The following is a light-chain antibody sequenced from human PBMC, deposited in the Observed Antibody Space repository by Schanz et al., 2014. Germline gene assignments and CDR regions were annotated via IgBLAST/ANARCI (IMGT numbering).Light chain of an antibody. CDR2: DVS. J-gene: IGLJ3*02. Sequence: QSALTQPASVSGSPGQSITISCTGTSSYVSWYQQHPGKAPKLMIYDVSNRPSGVSNRFSGSKSGNTASLTISGLQAEDEADYHCSSYTSSSFWVFGGGTKLTVL. V-gene: IGLV2-14*01. CDR1: SSY. CDR3: SSYTSSSFWV.